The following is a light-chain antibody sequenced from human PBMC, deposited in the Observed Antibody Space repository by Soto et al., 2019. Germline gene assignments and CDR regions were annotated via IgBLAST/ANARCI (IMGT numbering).Light chain of an antibody. V-gene: IGKV4-1*01. CDR3: QQYYRTPPT. Sequence: DIVMTQSPDSLAVSLGERATINCKSSQSVLYSSNNKNYLAWYQQKPGQPAKLLIYWASTRESGVPDRFSGSGSVTDITRTSSRLQAEDAAVYCCQQYYRTPPTFRGGTKVEIK. J-gene: IGKJ4*01. CDR2: WAS. CDR1: QSVLYSSNNKNY.